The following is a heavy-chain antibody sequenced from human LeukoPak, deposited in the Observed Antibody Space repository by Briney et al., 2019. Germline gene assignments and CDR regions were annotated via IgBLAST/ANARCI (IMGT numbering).Heavy chain of an antibody. Sequence: GGSLRLSCVASGFPFTTYWMGWVRQAPGKGLECVANIKQDGSETYYVDSVKGRFTVSRDNAKNSLFLQMNSLRVEDTAVYYCAKSQWLQFDAYDMWGQGTMVTVS. V-gene: IGHV3-7*05. CDR2: IKQDGSET. D-gene: IGHD5-24*01. CDR3: AKSQWLQFDAYDM. CDR1: GFPFTTYW. J-gene: IGHJ3*02.